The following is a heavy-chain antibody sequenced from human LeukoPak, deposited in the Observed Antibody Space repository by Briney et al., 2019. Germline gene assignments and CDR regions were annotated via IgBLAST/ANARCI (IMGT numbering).Heavy chain of an antibody. Sequence: PSETLSLTCAVYGGSFSGYYWSWIRQPPGKGLEWIGEINHSGSTNYNPSLKSRVTISVDTSKNQFSLKLSSVTAADTAVYYCARGGCSGGSCYSGVNWFDPWGQGTLVTVSS. J-gene: IGHJ5*02. CDR1: GGSFSGYY. D-gene: IGHD2-15*01. V-gene: IGHV4-34*01. CDR2: INHSGST. CDR3: ARGGCSGGSCYSGVNWFDP.